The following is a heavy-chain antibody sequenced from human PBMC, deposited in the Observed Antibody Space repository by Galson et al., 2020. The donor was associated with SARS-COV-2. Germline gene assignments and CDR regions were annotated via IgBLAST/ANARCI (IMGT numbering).Heavy chain of an antibody. D-gene: IGHD3-10*01. CDR1: GFTFSNYA. Sequence: SLKISCAASGFTFSNYAMHWVRQAPGKGQEWVAVISYDGNNKYYEDSVKRRFTISRDNSKNTLYLQMNSLRAEDTAVYYCASEGSGAVDIWVRGRMVSVSS. J-gene: IGHJ3*02. CDR2: ISYDGNNK. V-gene: IGHV3-30*04. CDR3: ASEGSGAVDI.